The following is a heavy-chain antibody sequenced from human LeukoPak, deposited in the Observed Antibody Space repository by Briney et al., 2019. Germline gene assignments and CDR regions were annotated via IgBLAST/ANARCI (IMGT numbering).Heavy chain of an antibody. CDR3: ARGHPHYGDYEVDP. CDR1: GCTFTSYD. V-gene: IGHV1-8*01. J-gene: IGHJ5*02. D-gene: IGHD4-17*01. CDR2: MNPNSGNT. Sequence: ASVKVSCKASGCTFTSYDINWVRQATGQGLEWMGWMNPNSGNTGYAQKFQGRVTMTRNTSISTAYMELSSLRSEDTAVYYCARGHPHYGDYEVDPWGQGTLVTVSS.